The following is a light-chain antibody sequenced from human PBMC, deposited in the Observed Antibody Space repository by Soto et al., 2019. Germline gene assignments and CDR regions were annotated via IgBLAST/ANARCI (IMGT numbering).Light chain of an antibody. Sequence: SYELTQPPSVSLAPGQTASITFGGNSIGSKSVHWYQQKPGQAPIVVIYYDSDRPSGIPERFAGSNSGNTATLTISRVEAGDEADYYCQVWDSSSDHVIFGGGTQLTVL. V-gene: IGLV3-21*04. CDR3: QVWDSSSDHVI. J-gene: IGLJ2*01. CDR2: YDS. CDR1: SIGSKS.